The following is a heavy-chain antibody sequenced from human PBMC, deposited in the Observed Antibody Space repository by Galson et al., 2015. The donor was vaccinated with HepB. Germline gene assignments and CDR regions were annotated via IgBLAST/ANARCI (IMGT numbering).Heavy chain of an antibody. CDR3: ARAIMITFGGVIVQTREFDY. V-gene: IGHV1-18*04. D-gene: IGHD3-16*02. J-gene: IGHJ4*02. Sequence: SVKVSCKASGYTFTSYGISWVRQAPGQGLEWMGWISAYNGNTNYAQKLQGRVTMTTDTSTSTAYVELRSPRSDDTTVYYCARAIMITFGGVIVQTREFDYWGQGTLVTVSS. CDR2: ISAYNGNT. CDR1: GYTFTSYG.